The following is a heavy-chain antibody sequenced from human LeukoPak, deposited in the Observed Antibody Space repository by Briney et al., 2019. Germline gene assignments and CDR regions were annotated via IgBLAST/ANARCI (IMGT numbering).Heavy chain of an antibody. CDR2: ISYDGSNK. CDR1: GFTFSSYG. CDR3: ARSAVTTYYYYYMDV. J-gene: IGHJ6*03. D-gene: IGHD4-17*01. V-gene: IGHV3-30*03. Sequence: GGSLRLSCAASGFTFSSYGMHWVRQAPGKGLEWVAVISYDGSNKYYADSVKGRFTISRDNSKNTLYLQMNSLRAEDTAVYYCARSAVTTYYYYYMDVWGKGTTVTVPS.